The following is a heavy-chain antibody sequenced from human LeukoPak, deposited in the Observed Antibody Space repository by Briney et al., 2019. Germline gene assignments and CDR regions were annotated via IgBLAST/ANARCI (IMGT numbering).Heavy chain of an antibody. J-gene: IGHJ4*02. V-gene: IGHV3-23*01. CDR1: GFTLTDYA. CDR3: ARGGISWFGFDY. D-gene: IGHD6-13*01. CDR2: IDSSGRIT. Sequence: PGGSLRLSCAASGFTLTDYAISWVRQAPGKGLEWVSAIDSSGRITYYADSVKGRFAIPRDVSKNTVFLQLNSLRAEDTAFYYCARGGISWFGFDYWGQGTLVTVSS.